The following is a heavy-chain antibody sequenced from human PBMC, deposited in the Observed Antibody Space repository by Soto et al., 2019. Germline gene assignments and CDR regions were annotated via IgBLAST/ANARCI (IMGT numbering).Heavy chain of an antibody. V-gene: IGHV1-8*01. CDR2: MNPNSGNT. CDR1: GYTFTNYD. Sequence: QVQLVQSGAEVKKPGASVKVSCKASGYTFTNYDINWVRQATGQGLEWMGWMNPNSGNTGYAQKFQGRVSMTRNTSISTAYMELSSLRSEDTAGYYCARGYYYGSGSSPDYWGQGTLVTVSS. J-gene: IGHJ4*02. CDR3: ARGYYYGSGSSPDY. D-gene: IGHD3-10*01.